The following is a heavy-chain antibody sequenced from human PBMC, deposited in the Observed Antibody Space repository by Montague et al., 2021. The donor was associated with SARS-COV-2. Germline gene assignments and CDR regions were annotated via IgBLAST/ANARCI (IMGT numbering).Heavy chain of an antibody. CDR3: ARSRANVPSRPGFDY. CDR1: GASVASGNFY. Sequence: SETLSLTSTVSGASVASGNFYWSWIRQPPGKGLEWIGYIYYTGXTXYXXXXEXRVTMPVDPSKNQFSLTLTSVTAADTAVYYCARSRANVPSRPGFDYWGQGAPVTVSS. J-gene: IGHJ4*02. D-gene: IGHD6-6*01. CDR2: IYYTGXT. V-gene: IGHV4-61*01.